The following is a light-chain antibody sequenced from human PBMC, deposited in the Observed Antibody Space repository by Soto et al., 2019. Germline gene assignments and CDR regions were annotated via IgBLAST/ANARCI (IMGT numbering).Light chain of an antibody. V-gene: IGKV1-39*01. J-gene: IGKJ5*01. Sequence: EIQMTQSPSFLSPSVGDSITITCRASQAISNYLNWYQQKQGKGPNXLIFGAKTLQSGVPSRFSGSGYGTDFTLNISTLQPEDGAIYDCQQCHATPLTFGQGTRLEI. CDR3: QQCHATPLT. CDR1: QAISNY. CDR2: GAK.